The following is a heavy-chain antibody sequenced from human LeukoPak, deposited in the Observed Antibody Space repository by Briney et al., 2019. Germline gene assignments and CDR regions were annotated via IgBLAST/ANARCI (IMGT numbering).Heavy chain of an antibody. D-gene: IGHD4-23*01. V-gene: IGHV4-59*01. CDR1: GGSIIGYY. J-gene: IGHJ4*02. CDR3: ASSRYGGNSMDSDY. CDR2: IYYSGST. Sequence: PSQTLSLTFTVAGGSIIGYYWSCIWQPPRERLERIGYIYYSGSTNYNPSLKSRVTISVATSKNQCSLKLSSVTAADTAVYYCASSRYGGNSMDSDYWGQGTLVTVSS.